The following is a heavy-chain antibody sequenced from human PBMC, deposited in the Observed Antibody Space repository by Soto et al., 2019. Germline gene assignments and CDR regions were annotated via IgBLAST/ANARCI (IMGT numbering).Heavy chain of an antibody. V-gene: IGHV4-39*01. D-gene: IGHD3-9*01. CDR3: ARYQVDWLLYYFDY. CDR2: IYYSGST. J-gene: IGHJ4*02. Sequence: SETLSLTCTVSGGSISSSSYYWGWIRQPPGKGLEWTGSIYYSGSTYYNPSLKSRVTISVDTSKNQFSLKMSSVTAADTAVYYCARYQVDWLLYYFDYWGQGTLVTVSS. CDR1: GGSISSSSYY.